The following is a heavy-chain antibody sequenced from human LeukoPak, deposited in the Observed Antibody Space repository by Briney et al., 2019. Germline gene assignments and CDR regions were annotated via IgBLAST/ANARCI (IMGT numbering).Heavy chain of an antibody. J-gene: IGHJ4*02. V-gene: IGHV1-24*01. CDR1: GYTLTELS. Sequence: ASVKVSCKVSGYTLTELSMHWVRQAPGKGLEWMGGFDPEDGETIYAQKFQGRVTMTEDTSTDTAYMELSSLRSEDTAVYYCATGPTFLYYYGSGSLDYWGQGTLVTVSS. CDR3: ATGPTFLYYYGSGSLDY. D-gene: IGHD3-10*01. CDR2: FDPEDGET.